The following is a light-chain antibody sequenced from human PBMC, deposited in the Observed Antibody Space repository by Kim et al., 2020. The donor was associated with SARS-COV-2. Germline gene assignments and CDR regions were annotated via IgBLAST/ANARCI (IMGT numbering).Light chain of an antibody. CDR2: DTS. Sequence: LSPGEGATLSCRASQSVSAGYVAWYQQRPAQAPRLLMYDTSKRATGIADRFSGSGSGTDFTLRISRLEPEDFAVYYCQQYGNSPVTFGGGTKLEI. J-gene: IGKJ4*01. CDR3: QQYGNSPVT. CDR1: QSVSAGY. V-gene: IGKV3-20*01.